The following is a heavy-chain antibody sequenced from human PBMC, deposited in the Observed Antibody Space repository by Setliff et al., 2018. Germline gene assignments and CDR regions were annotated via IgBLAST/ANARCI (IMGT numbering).Heavy chain of an antibody. CDR3: ARAPRYFDTTGSYFDY. J-gene: IGHJ4*02. D-gene: IGHD3-9*01. Sequence: SETLSLTCTVSGASISSGTYYWAWIRQPPGKGLEWIGRIHYRGATYSNASLASRLTISVDTAKNQFSLKLTSVTAADTAVYFCARAPRYFDTTGSYFDYWGQGTLVTVSS. CDR1: GASISSGTYY. V-gene: IGHV4-39*01. CDR2: IHYRGAT.